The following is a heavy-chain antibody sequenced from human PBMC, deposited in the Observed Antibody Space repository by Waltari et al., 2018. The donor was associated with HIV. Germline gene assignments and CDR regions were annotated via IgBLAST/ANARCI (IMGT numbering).Heavy chain of an antibody. J-gene: IGHJ4*02. V-gene: IGHV4-38-2*01. CDR3: ARRRAQGDFDY. CDR2: TSYSEGT. Sequence: QVQLQESGPGLVKPSETLSLICAVSGCSLSRGYNWGWIRQPPGEGLEWIGSTSYSEGTYYNPSLRSRVTISLDTSKNQFSLNLNAVTAADTAVYFCARRRAQGDFDYWGQGTLVTVSS. CDR1: GCSLSRGYN. D-gene: IGHD1-26*01.